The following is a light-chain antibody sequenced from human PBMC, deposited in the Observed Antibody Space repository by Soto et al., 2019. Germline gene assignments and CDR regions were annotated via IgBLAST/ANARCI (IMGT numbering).Light chain of an antibody. Sequence: DTQMTQSPSTLSASVGDRVTITCRASQSISSWLAWYQQKPGKAPNLLIFKASTLESGVPSRFSGSGSGTEFTLTISSLLPDDFATYYCQQYNSYPWSFGQGTKVEIK. CDR3: QQYNSYPWS. CDR1: QSISSW. CDR2: KAS. J-gene: IGKJ1*01. V-gene: IGKV1-5*03.